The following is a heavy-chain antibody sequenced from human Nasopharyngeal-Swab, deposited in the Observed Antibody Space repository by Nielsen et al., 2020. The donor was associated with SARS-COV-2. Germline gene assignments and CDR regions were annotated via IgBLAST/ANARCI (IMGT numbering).Heavy chain of an antibody. J-gene: IGHJ3*02. CDR1: GFTFSNYA. D-gene: IGHD1-26*01. CDR2: IRVSGDTT. Sequence: GGSLRLSCTASGFTFSNYAMTWVRQAQGKGLEWVSSIRVSGDTTYYADSVKGRFTISRDSSKNTLYLQMNSLRAEDTALYYCAKVKSGTSYDAFDIWGQGTMVTVSS. V-gene: IGHV3-23*01. CDR3: AKVKSGTSYDAFDI.